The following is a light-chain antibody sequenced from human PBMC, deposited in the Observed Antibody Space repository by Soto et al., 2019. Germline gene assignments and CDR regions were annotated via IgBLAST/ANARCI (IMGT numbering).Light chain of an antibody. Sequence: DIQMTQSPSTLSASVGDRVTITCRASQSISSWLAWYQQKQGKAPKLLIYKASSLQSGVPSRFSGSGSGTELTITISSLQPDDGETYDGQQYNSYSWTFGQGTKVDIK. CDR2: KAS. V-gene: IGKV1-5*03. J-gene: IGKJ1*01. CDR1: QSISSW. CDR3: QQYNSYSWT.